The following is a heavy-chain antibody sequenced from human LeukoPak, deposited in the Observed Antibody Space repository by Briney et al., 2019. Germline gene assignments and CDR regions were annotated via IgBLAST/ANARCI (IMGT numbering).Heavy chain of an antibody. V-gene: IGHV4-34*01. CDR3: ARLPIYYGSGS. CDR1: GGSFSGYY. D-gene: IGHD3-10*01. CDR2: INQSGST. Sequence: SETLSLTCAVYGGSFSGYYWSWIRQPPGKGLEWTGEINQSGSTKYNPSLKSRVTISVDTSKNQFSLKLTSVTAADTAVYYCARLPIYYGSGSWGQGTLVTVSS. J-gene: IGHJ4*02.